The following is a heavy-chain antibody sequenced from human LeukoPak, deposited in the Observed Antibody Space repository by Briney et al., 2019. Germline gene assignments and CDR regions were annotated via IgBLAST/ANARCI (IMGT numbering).Heavy chain of an antibody. CDR3: AKVGRITMIVVAPSKGGFDY. J-gene: IGHJ4*02. D-gene: IGHD3-22*01. CDR2: ISGSGGST. V-gene: IGHV3-23*01. Sequence: GGSLRLSCAASGFTFSSYAMSWVRQAPGKGLEWVSAISGSGGSTYYADSVKGRFTISRDNSKNTLYLQMNSLRAEDTAVYYCAKVGRITMIVVAPSKGGFDYWGQGTLVTVSS. CDR1: GFTFSSYA.